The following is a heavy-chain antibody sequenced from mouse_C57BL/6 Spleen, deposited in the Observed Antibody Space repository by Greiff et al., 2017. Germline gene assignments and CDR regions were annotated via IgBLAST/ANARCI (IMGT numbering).Heavy chain of an antibody. J-gene: IGHJ4*01. V-gene: IGHV5-12*01. CDR3: ARQDDYDVRYYAMDY. Sequence: EVKLVESGGGLVQPGGSLKLPCAASGFTFSDYYMYWVRQTPEKRLEWVAYISNGGGSTYYPDTVKGRFTISRDNAKNTLYLQMSRLKSEDTAMYYCARQDDYDVRYYAMDYWGQGTSVTVSS. D-gene: IGHD2-4*01. CDR2: ISNGGGST. CDR1: GFTFSDYY.